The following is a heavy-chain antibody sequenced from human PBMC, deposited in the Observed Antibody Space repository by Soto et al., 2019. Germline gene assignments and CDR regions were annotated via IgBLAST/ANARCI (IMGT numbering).Heavy chain of an antibody. CDR2: INHSGST. J-gene: IGHJ6*02. CDR1: GGSFSGYY. D-gene: IGHD2-2*02. Sequence: SETLSLTCAVYGGSFSGYYWSWIRQAPGKGLEWIGEINHSGSTNYNPSLKSRVTMSVDTSKNQFSLKLRSVIVADTAVYHCARFVRSCSGTTCYTRADVWGQGTTVTVSS. CDR3: ARFVRSCSGTTCYTRADV. V-gene: IGHV4-34*01.